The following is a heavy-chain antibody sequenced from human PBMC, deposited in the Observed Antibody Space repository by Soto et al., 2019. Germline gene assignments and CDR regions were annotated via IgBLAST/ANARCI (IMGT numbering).Heavy chain of an antibody. J-gene: IGHJ4*02. D-gene: IGHD6-19*01. CDR2: ISSSSLYI. CDR1: GFSFSTFA. CDR3: ARDRGAVAGTTPFDY. Sequence: PGGSLRLSCAASGFSFSTFAMNWVRQAPGKGLEWVSSISSSSLYIYYADSVKGRFTVSRDNAENSLYLHMNSLRAEDTAVYYCARDRGAVAGTTPFDYWGQGALVTVSS. V-gene: IGHV3-21*01.